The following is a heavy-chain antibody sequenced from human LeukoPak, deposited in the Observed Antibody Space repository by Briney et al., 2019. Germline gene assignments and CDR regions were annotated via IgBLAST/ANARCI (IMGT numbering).Heavy chain of an antibody. V-gene: IGHV3-30-3*01. J-gene: IGHJ3*02. CDR2: ISYDGSNK. CDR1: GFTFSSYA. Sequence: PGGSLRLSCAASGFTFSSYAMHWVRQAPGKGLEWVAVISYDGSNKYYADSVKGRFTISRDNSKNTLYLQMNSLRAEDTAVYYCARDVGYDFWSGYYIGALKEDAFDIWGQGTMVTVSS. CDR3: ARDVGYDFWSGYYIGALKEDAFDI. D-gene: IGHD3-3*01.